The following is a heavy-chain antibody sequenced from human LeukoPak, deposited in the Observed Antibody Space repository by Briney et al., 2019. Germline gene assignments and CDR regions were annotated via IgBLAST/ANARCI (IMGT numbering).Heavy chain of an antibody. J-gene: IGHJ4*02. V-gene: IGHV4-34*01. CDR1: GGSFSGYY. CDR3: AAQVVYYDSSGYYYNYFDY. Sequence: SSETLSLTCAVYGGSFSGYYWSWIRQPPGKGLEWIGEINHSGSTNYNPSLKSRVTISVDTSKNQFSLKLSSVTAADTAAYYCAAQVVYYDSSGYYYNYFDYWGQGTLVTVSS. CDR2: INHSGST. D-gene: IGHD3-22*01.